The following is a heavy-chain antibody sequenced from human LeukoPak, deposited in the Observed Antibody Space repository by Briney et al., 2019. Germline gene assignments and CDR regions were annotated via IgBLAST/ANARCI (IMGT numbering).Heavy chain of an antibody. Sequence: SETLSLTCAVYGGSLSGYYWSWIRQPPGKGLEWIGEINHSGSTNYNPSLKSRVTISVDTSKNQFSLKLSSVTAADTAVYYCARGGPNIVVVPAAILNWFDPWGQGTLVTVSS. CDR3: ARGGPNIVVVPAAILNWFDP. V-gene: IGHV4-34*01. J-gene: IGHJ5*02. D-gene: IGHD2-2*01. CDR1: GGSLSGYY. CDR2: INHSGST.